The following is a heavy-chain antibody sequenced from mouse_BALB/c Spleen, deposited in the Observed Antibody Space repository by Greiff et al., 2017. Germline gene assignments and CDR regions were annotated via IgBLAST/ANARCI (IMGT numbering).Heavy chain of an antibody. Sequence: EVKVVESGGGLVQPGGSLRLSCATSGFTFTDYYMSWVRQPPGKALEWLGFIRNKANGYTTEYSASVKGRFTISRDNSQSILYLQMNTLRAEDSATYYCARDDYYALDYWGQGTTLTVSS. CDR3: ARDDYYALDY. V-gene: IGHV7-3*02. CDR2: IRNKANGYTT. D-gene: IGHD1-1*01. CDR1: GFTFTDYY. J-gene: IGHJ2*01.